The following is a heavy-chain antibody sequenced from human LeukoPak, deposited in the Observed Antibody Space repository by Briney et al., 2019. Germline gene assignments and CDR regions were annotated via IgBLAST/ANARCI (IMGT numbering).Heavy chain of an antibody. CDR1: GYTFTSYY. J-gene: IGHJ4*02. Sequence: ASVKVSCKASGYTFTSYYMHWVRQAPGQGLEWMGLINPTGGSTGYAQKFQGRVTMTRDTSTSTVYMELSSLRSEDTAVYYCAREYRYYFDYWGQGTLVTVSS. D-gene: IGHD1-14*01. CDR2: INPTGGST. CDR3: AREYRYYFDY. V-gene: IGHV1-46*01.